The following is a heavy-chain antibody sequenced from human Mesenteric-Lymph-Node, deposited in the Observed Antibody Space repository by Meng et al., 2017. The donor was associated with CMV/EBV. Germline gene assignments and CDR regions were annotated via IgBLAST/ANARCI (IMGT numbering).Heavy chain of an antibody. V-gene: IGHV3-21*01. D-gene: IGHD6-13*01. CDR2: ISSSSSYI. CDR1: GLTFSSYS. Sequence: GGSLRPSGAPAGLTFSSYSMTWVRQAPGKGLEWASSISSSSSYIYYADSVKGRFTISRDNAKNSLYLQMNSLRAEDTAVYYCARLIAAAAPFDYWGQETLVTVSS. CDR3: ARLIAAAAPFDY. J-gene: IGHJ4*02.